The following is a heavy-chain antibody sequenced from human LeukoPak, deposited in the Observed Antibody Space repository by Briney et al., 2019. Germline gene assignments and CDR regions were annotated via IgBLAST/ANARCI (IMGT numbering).Heavy chain of an antibody. CDR2: INPNSGGT. J-gene: IGHJ6*04. D-gene: IGHD2-2*02. CDR3: ARELGYCSSTSCYIVGANV. V-gene: IGHV1-2*02. Sequence: ASVKVSCKASGYTFAGYYMHWVRQAPGQGLEWMGWINPNSGGTNYAQKFQGRVTMTRDTSISTAYMELSRLRSDDTAVYYCARELGYCSSTSCYIVGANVWGKGTTVTVSS. CDR1: GYTFAGYY.